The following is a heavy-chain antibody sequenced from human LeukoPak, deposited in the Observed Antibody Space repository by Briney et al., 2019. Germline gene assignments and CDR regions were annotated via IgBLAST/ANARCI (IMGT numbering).Heavy chain of an antibody. D-gene: IGHD1-26*01. CDR2: ISGSGGST. CDR1: GFTVTTNY. V-gene: IGHV3-23*01. J-gene: IGHJ4*02. Sequence: GGSLRLSCAASGFTVTTNYINWVRQAPGKGLEWVSAISGSGGSTYYADSVKGRFTISRDNSKNTLYLQMNSLRAEDTAVYYCAKCRVVGGATRFDYWGQGTLVTVSS. CDR3: AKCRVVGGATRFDY.